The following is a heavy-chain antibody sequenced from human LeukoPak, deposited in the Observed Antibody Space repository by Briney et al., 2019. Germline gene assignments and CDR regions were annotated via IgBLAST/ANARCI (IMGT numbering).Heavy chain of an antibody. J-gene: IGHJ4*02. CDR1: GFTFSSYA. CDR3: AMKRQQLDVDY. Sequence: GGSLRLSCAASGFTFSSYAMSWVRQPPGKGLEWVSAISGSGGSTYYADSVKGRFTISRDNSKNTLYLQMNSLRAEDTAVYYCAMKRQQLDVDYWGQGTLVTVSS. D-gene: IGHD6-13*01. V-gene: IGHV3-23*01. CDR2: ISGSGGST.